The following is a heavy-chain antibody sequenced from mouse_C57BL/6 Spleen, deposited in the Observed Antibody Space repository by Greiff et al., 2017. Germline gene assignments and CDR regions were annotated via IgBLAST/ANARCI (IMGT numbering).Heavy chain of an antibody. CDR1: GYTFTSYW. CDR3: ARDGYDYDRYYFDY. V-gene: IGHV1-55*01. CDR2: IYPGSGST. J-gene: IGHJ2*01. D-gene: IGHD2-4*01. Sequence: QVQLQQPGAELVKPGASVKMSCKASGYTFTSYWITWVKQRPGPGLEWIGDIYPGSGSTNYNEKFKSKATLTVDTSSSTAYMQLSSLTSEDSAVYDCARDGYDYDRYYFDYWGQGTTLTVSS.